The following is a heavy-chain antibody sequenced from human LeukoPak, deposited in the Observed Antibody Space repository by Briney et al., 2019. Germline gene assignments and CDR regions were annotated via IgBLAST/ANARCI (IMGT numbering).Heavy chain of an antibody. CDR1: GGSISSGNYY. CDR2: IHASGST. V-gene: IGHV4-61*02. CDR3: AGSYRLDY. J-gene: IGHJ4*02. D-gene: IGHD1-26*01. Sequence: SETLSLSCTVSGGSISSGNYYWCWIRQPAGKGLEWIGRIHASGSTNYNPSLKSRVTISVDTTKNQFSLKLSSVTAADTAVYYCAGSYRLDYWGQGTLVTVSS.